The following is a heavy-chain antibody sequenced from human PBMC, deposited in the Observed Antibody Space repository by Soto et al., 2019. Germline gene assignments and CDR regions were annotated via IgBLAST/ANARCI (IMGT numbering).Heavy chain of an antibody. J-gene: IGHJ5*02. CDR2: ISGRGDAT. V-gene: IGHV3-23*01. CDR1: GFSXSRYL. D-gene: IGHD3-9*01. CDR3: AKDPILTTHNSFDP. Sequence: GGSMRLSCAASGFSXSRYLMTWVRQTPGQGLEWVSSISGRGDATYYADSVKGRFTISRDNSKNTLFLQMNSLGADDTAVYYCAKDPILTTHNSFDPWGQGTLVTVSS.